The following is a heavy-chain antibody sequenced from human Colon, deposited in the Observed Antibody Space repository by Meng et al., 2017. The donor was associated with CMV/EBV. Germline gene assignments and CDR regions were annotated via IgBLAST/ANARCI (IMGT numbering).Heavy chain of an antibody. CDR1: GYTFTGYW. CDR3: TREGFDY. J-gene: IGHJ4*02. V-gene: IGHV1-2*06. CDR2: IKPSTGDT. Sequence: QVQLRQSGVEVKKPGPSVNLSCKASGYTFTGYWMHWVRQAPGQGLEWMGRIKPSTGDTNYAQNFQGRVTVTRDTSISTVYMEVNSLTSDDTAVYYCTREGFDYWGQGALVTVSS.